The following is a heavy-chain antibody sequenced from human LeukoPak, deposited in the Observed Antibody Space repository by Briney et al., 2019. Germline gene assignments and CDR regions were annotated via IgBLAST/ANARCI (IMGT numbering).Heavy chain of an antibody. CDR2: IRYDGSNK. J-gene: IGHJ4*02. Sequence: GGSLRLSCAASGFTFSNYGIHWVRQAPGKGLEWVAFIRYDGSNKYYADSVKGRFTISRDNSKNTLYLQMNSLRAEDTAVYYCAKDASYYDYSGVDYWGQGTLVTVSS. D-gene: IGHD3-22*01. CDR1: GFTFSNYG. CDR3: AKDASYYDYSGVDY. V-gene: IGHV3-30*02.